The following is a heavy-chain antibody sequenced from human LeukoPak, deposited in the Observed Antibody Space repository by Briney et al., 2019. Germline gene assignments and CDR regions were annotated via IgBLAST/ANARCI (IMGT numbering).Heavy chain of an antibody. D-gene: IGHD2-21*02. J-gene: IGHJ1*01. CDR2: INPSGGST. V-gene: IGHV1-46*01. Sequence: ASVKVSCKASGYTFTSYYMHWVRQAPGQGLEWMGIINPSGGSTSYAQKSQGRVTMTRDTSTSTVYMELSSLRSDDTAVYYCARDCGGDCYSKYFQHWGQGTLVTVSS. CDR3: ARDCGGDCYSKYFQH. CDR1: GYTFTSYY.